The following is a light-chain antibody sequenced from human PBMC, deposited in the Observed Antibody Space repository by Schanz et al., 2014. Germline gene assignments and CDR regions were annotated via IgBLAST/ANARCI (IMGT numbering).Light chain of an antibody. V-gene: IGKV3-20*01. CDR2: GAS. J-gene: IGKJ4*01. Sequence: EIVLTQSPGTLSLSPGERATLSCRASQTVASDYLAWYQQKPGQAPRLLIYGASSRATGIPVRFSGSGSGTDFTLIITSLQPEEFAVYSCQQYGDSPPTFGPGTKVEI. CDR3: QQYGDSPPT. CDR1: QTVASDY.